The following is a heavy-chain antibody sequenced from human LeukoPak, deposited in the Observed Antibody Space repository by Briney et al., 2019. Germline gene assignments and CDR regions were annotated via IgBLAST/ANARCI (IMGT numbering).Heavy chain of an antibody. CDR3: AKDLFGFYYDSSGLDY. J-gene: IGHJ4*02. Sequence: GTSLRLSCAASGFTFDDYAMHWVRQAPGKGLEWVSGISWNSGSIGYADSVKGRFTISRDNAKNSLYLQMNSLRAEDTALYYCAKDLFGFYYDSSGLDYWGQGTLVTVSS. D-gene: IGHD3-22*01. V-gene: IGHV3-9*01. CDR1: GFTFDDYA. CDR2: ISWNSGSI.